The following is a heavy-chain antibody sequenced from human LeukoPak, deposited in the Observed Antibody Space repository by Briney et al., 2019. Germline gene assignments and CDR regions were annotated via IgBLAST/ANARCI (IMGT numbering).Heavy chain of an antibody. D-gene: IGHD6-6*01. CDR1: GFTFSTYS. CDR3: AKSPYSSSSFDY. J-gene: IGHJ4*02. V-gene: IGHV3-48*01. Sequence: GGSLRLSCAASGFTFSTYSMNWVRQAPGKGLGWVSYISRSSSTIYYADSVKGRFTISRDNAKNSLDLQMNSLRAEDTAVYYCAKSPYSSSSFDYWGQGTLVTVSS. CDR2: ISRSSSTI.